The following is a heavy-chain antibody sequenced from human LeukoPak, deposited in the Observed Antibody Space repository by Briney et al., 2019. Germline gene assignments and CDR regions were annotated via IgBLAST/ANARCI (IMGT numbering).Heavy chain of an antibody. V-gene: IGHV3-23*01. CDR1: GFTFSSYA. D-gene: IGHD1-1*01. CDR3: ARTGDYYYYYMDV. CDR2: ISGSGGGT. Sequence: GGSLRLSCAASGFTFSSYAMSWVRQAPGKGLEWVSAISGSGGGTYYADSVKGRYTISRDNSKNSLYLQMNSLRAEDTAVYYCARTGDYYYYYMDVWGKGTTVTISS. J-gene: IGHJ6*03.